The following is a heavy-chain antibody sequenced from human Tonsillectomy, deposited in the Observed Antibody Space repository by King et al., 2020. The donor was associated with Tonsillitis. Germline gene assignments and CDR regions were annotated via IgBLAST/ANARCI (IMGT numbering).Heavy chain of an antibody. Sequence: VQLVESGGGVVQPGRSLRLSCAASGFTFSTYGMHWVRQAPGKGLEWVAVISYDGSNKYYADSVKGRFTISRDNSKNTLYLQMNSLRAEDTAVYYCAKGCYSNYVHSYYYYGMDVWGQGTTVTVSS. D-gene: IGHD4-11*01. CDR3: AKGCYSNYVHSYYYYGMDV. V-gene: IGHV3-30*18. CDR2: ISYDGSNK. J-gene: IGHJ6*02. CDR1: GFTFSTYG.